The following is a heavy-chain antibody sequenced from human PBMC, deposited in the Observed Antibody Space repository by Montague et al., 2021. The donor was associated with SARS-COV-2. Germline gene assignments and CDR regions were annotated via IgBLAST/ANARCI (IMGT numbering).Heavy chain of an antibody. CDR3: ARGINSAGSYYYHLDV. J-gene: IGHJ6*02. V-gene: IGHV4-59*01. D-gene: IGHD2-21*01. CDR1: GGSMGGYN. CDR2: MYNSENT. Sequence: SETLSLTCNVAGGSMGGYNWSWIRQPPGKGLQWIGSMYNSENTSNNPSLKSRVTISVDTSKKQFSLRLSSVTAADTAVYFCARGINSAGSYYYHLDVWGQGTTVTVSS.